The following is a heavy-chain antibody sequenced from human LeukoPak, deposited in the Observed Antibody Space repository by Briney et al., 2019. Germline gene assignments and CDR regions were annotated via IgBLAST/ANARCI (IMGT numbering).Heavy chain of an antibody. D-gene: IGHD3-22*01. CDR1: GFIFSNYG. Sequence: SGGSLRLSCAASGFIFSNYGMHWARQAPGKGLEWVAFIRYDGSNKYYADSVKGRLTISRDNSKNTLYLQMNSLRAADTAVYYCAKDRATMIGVIRTTPRGQLDYWGQGTLVTVSS. CDR2: IRYDGSNK. CDR3: AKDRATMIGVIRTTPRGQLDY. V-gene: IGHV3-30*02. J-gene: IGHJ4*02.